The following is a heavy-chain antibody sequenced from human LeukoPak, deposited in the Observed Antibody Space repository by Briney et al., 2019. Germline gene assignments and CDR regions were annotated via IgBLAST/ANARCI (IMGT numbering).Heavy chain of an antibody. CDR2: INHSGST. Sequence: NPSETLSLTCAVYGGSFSGYYWSWIRQPPGKGLEWIGEINHSGSTNYNPSLKSRVTISVDTSKNQFSLKLSSVTAADTAVYYCARGRESGEYDYVWGSYRYTIPPAFDYWGQGTLVTVSS. D-gene: IGHD3-16*02. J-gene: IGHJ4*02. CDR1: GGSFSGYY. V-gene: IGHV4-34*01. CDR3: ARGRESGEYDYVWGSYRYTIPPAFDY.